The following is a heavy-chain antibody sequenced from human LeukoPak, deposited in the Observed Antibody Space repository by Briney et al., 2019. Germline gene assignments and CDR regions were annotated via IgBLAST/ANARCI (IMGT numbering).Heavy chain of an antibody. Sequence: GGSLRLSCAASGFTFSSYGMHWVRQAPGKGLEWVAVISYDGSNKYYADSVKGRFTISRDNPKNTLYLQMNSLRAEDTAVYYCTTYGSGSYYPFDYWGQGTLVTVSS. J-gene: IGHJ4*02. CDR2: ISYDGSNK. D-gene: IGHD3-10*01. CDR1: GFTFSSYG. V-gene: IGHV3-30*03. CDR3: TTYGSGSYYPFDY.